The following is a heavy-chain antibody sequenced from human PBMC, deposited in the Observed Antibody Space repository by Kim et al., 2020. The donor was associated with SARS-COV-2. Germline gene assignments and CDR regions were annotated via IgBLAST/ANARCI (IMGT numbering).Heavy chain of an antibody. J-gene: IGHJ5*01. CDR1: GFTFSSYA. V-gene: IGHV3-30*04. D-gene: IGHD2-15*01. CDR2: ISYDGSNK. CDR3: AREGEDCSGGSCYSGWF. Sequence: GGSLRLSCAASGFTFSSYAMHWVRQAPGKGLEWVAVISYDGSNKYYADSVKGRFTISRDNSKNTLYLQMNSLRAEDTAVYYCAREGEDCSGGSCYSGWF.